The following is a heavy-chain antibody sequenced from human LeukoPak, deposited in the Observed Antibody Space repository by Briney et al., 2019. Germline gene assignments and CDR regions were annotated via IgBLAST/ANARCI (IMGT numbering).Heavy chain of an antibody. CDR1: GVSFSGYY. D-gene: IGHD2-2*01. CDR2: INHSGST. CDR3: ARGLRRASSSTTQPAQNWFDP. Sequence: PSETLSLTCAVYGVSFSGYYWSWIRQPPGKGLEWIGEINHSGSTNYNPSLKCRVTISVDTSKNQFSLKLSSVTAADTAVYYCARGLRRASSSTTQPAQNWFDPWGQGTLVTVSS. V-gene: IGHV4-34*01. J-gene: IGHJ5*02.